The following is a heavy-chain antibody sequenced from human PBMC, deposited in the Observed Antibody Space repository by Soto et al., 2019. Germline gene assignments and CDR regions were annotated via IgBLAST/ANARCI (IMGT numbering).Heavy chain of an antibody. V-gene: IGHV3-23*01. Sequence: GGSLRLSCAASGFTFSSYAMSWVRQAPGKGLEWVSAISGSGGSTYYADSVKGRFTISRDNSKNTLYLQMNSLRAEDTAVYYCAKDGHKQQLRLYNWFDPWGQGTLVTVSS. D-gene: IGHD6-13*01. CDR2: ISGSGGST. CDR1: GFTFSSYA. CDR3: AKDGHKQQLRLYNWFDP. J-gene: IGHJ5*02.